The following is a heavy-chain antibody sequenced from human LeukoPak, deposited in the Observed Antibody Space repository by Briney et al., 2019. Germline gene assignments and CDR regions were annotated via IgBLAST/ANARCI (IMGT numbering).Heavy chain of an antibody. CDR1: GFTVSSNY. CDR2: IYSGGST. CDR3: ARAFASGIRRALWFGDLL. Sequence: GGSLRLSCAASGFTVSSNYMSWVRQAPGKGLEWVSAIYSGGSTYYADSVKGRFTISRDNSKNTLSLQMNSLGVGDTGLYYCARAFASGIRRALWFGDLLRAQGTLVTVSS. D-gene: IGHD3-10*01. V-gene: IGHV3-66*01. J-gene: IGHJ4*02.